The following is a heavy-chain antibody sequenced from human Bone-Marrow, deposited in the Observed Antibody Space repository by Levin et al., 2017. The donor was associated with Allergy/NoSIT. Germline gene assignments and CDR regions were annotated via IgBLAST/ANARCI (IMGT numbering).Heavy chain of an antibody. D-gene: IGHD4-17*01. CDR3: ARDDDYGDYVLDY. J-gene: IGHJ4*02. CDR1: GFTFSSFA. CDR2: ISYDGGKK. Sequence: GESLKISCAASGFTFSSFAMHWVRQAPGKGLEWVSVISYDGGKKYYADPVKGRFTTSRDNPKNTLYLQMNSLRAEDTAVYYCARDDDYGDYVLDYWGQGSLVTVSS. V-gene: IGHV3-30-3*01.